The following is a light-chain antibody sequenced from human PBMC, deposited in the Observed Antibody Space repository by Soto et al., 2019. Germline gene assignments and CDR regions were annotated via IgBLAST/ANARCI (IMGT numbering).Light chain of an antibody. Sequence: QLVLTQPPSASGTPGQRVTISCSGSSSNIGSNTVNWYQQLPGTAPKLLIYSNNQRPSGVPDRFSGSKSGTSASLAISGLQSEDKADYYCAAWDDSLNGHVFGTGTKLTVL. V-gene: IGLV1-44*01. J-gene: IGLJ1*01. CDR1: SSNIGSNT. CDR2: SNN. CDR3: AAWDDSLNGHV.